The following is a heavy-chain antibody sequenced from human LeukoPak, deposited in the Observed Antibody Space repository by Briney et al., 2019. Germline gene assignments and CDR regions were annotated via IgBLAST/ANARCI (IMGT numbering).Heavy chain of an antibody. CDR1: GFTFDDYG. V-gene: IGHV3-20*01. CDR3: ARGGFYYDSSGYTNAFDI. J-gene: IGHJ3*02. Sequence: GGSLGLSCAASGFTFDDYGMSWVRQAPGKGLEWVSGINWNGGSTGYADSVKGRFTISRDNAKNSLYLQMNSLRAEDTALYHCARGGFYYDSSGYTNAFDIWGQGTMVTVSS. CDR2: INWNGGST. D-gene: IGHD3-22*01.